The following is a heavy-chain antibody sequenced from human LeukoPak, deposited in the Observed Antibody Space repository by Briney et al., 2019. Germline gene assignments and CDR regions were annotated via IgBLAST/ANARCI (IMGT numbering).Heavy chain of an antibody. Sequence: ASVKVSCKASGYTFTGCYMHWVRRAPGQGLEWMGWINPNSGGTNYAQKFQGRVTMTRDTSISTAYMELSRLRPDDTAVYYCTYIDYFDYWGQGTLVTVSS. D-gene: IGHD3-16*01. CDR1: GYTFTGCY. J-gene: IGHJ4*02. CDR3: TYIDYFDY. CDR2: INPNSGGT. V-gene: IGHV1-2*02.